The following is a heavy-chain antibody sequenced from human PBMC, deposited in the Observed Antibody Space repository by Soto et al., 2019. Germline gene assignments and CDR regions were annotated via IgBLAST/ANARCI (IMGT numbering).Heavy chain of an antibody. V-gene: IGHV3-23*01. CDR3: AKDAVVVAATPHDY. Sequence: PGGSLRLSCAASGFTFSNAGINWVRQAPGKGLEWVSAISGSGGSTYYADSVKGRFTISRDNSKNTLYLQMNSLRAEDTAVYYCAKDAVVVAATPHDYWGQGTLVTVSS. CDR1: GFTFSNAG. D-gene: IGHD2-15*01. CDR2: ISGSGGST. J-gene: IGHJ4*02.